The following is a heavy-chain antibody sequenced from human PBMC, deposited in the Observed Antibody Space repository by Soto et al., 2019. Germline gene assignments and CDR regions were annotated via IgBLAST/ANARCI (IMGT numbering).Heavy chain of an antibody. CDR1: GGSFSGYY. V-gene: IGHV4-34*01. Sequence: EKLRVTYAVYGGSFSGYYWSWIRQPPGKGLEWIGEINHSGSTNYNPSLKSRVTISVDTSKNQFSLKLSSVTAADTAVYYCASLHYDLGPSYYNGMDVWGQWPTGTVS. CDR2: INHSGST. D-gene: IGHD3-3*01. J-gene: IGHJ6*02. CDR3: ASLHYDLGPSYYNGMDV.